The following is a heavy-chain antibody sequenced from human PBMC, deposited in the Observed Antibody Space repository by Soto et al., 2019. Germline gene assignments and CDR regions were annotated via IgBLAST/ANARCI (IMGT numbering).Heavy chain of an antibody. V-gene: IGHV3-23*01. CDR1: GLTFSSYA. J-gene: IGHJ3*02. D-gene: IGHD2-15*01. CDR3: AKWGRYCSGGSCYSDASSDI. CDR2: ISGSGGST. Sequence: GGSLRLSCASSGLTFSSYAMSWVRHAPGKGLEWVSAISGSGGSTYYADSVKGRFTISRDNSKNTLYLQMNSLRAEDTAVYYCAKWGRYCSGGSCYSDASSDIWGQGTMVTVSS.